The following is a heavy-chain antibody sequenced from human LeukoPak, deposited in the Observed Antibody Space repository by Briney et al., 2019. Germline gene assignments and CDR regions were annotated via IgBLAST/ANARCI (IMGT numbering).Heavy chain of an antibody. V-gene: IGHV4-61*02. Sequence: SETLSLTCTVSGCSISSGSYYWSWIRQPAGKGLEWIGRIYTSGSTNYNPSLKSRVTISVDTSKNQFSLKLSSVTAADTAVYYCASNARYSSSWDYWGQGTLVTVSS. J-gene: IGHJ4*02. D-gene: IGHD6-13*01. CDR3: ASNARYSSSWDY. CDR1: GCSISSGSYY. CDR2: IYTSGST.